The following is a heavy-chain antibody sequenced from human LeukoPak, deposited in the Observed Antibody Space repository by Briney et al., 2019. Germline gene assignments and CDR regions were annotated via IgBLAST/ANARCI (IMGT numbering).Heavy chain of an antibody. V-gene: IGHV1-46*01. CDR3: ARNSFEYYYDSSGYYYPDY. CDR1: GYTFTSYY. CDR2: INPSGGST. Sequence: ASVKVSCKASGYTFTSYYIHWVRQAPGQGLEWMGIINPSGGSTSYAQKFQGRVTMTRDTSTSTVYMELSSLRSEDTAVYYCARNSFEYYYDSSGYYYPDYWGQGTLVTVSS. J-gene: IGHJ4*02. D-gene: IGHD3-22*01.